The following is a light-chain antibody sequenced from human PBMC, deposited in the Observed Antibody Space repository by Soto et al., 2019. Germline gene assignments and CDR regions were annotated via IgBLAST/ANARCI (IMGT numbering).Light chain of an antibody. J-gene: IGLJ2*01. CDR3: QMWDSSSDHVL. CDR2: DDR. Sequence: SYELTQPPSVSVAPGQTATVTCEGDNIGHTHVHWYQQEPGQAPVLVLYDDRARPSGIPARFSGSNAGNTATLTISRVEAGDEADFYCQMWDSSSDHVLFGGVTKLTVL. CDR1: NIGHTH. V-gene: IGLV3-21*02.